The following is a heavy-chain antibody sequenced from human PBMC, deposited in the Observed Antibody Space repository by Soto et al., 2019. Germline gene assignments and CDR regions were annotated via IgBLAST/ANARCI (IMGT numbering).Heavy chain of an antibody. Sequence: QVPLVQSGAEVKKPGSSVKVSCKASGGTFSSYAISWVRQAHGQGLEWMGGIIPIFGTANYAQKFQGRVTITADESTSTAYMELSSLRSEDTAVYYWAGEGQQWLVDRGWAYYGMDVWGQGTTVTVSS. J-gene: IGHJ6*02. V-gene: IGHV1-69*01. CDR2: IIPIFGTA. D-gene: IGHD6-19*01. CDR3: AGEGQQWLVDRGWAYYGMDV. CDR1: GGTFSSYA.